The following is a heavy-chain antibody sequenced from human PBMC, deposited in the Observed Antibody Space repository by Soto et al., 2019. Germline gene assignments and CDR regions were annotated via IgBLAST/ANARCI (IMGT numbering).Heavy chain of an antibody. CDR3: ARTTIFGVVIISDNWFYH. CDR2: ISAYNGNT. D-gene: IGHD3-3*01. J-gene: IGHJ5*02. V-gene: IGHV1-18*04. Sequence: ASVKVSCKASGYTFTSYGISWVRQAPGQGLEWMGWISAYNGNTNYAQKLQGRVTMTTDTSTSTAYMELRSLRSDDTAVYYCARTTIFGVVIISDNWFYHWGQGTLVTVSS. CDR1: GYTFTSYG.